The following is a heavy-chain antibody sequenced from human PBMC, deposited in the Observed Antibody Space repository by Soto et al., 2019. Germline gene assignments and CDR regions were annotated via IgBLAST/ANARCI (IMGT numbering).Heavy chain of an antibody. CDR1: GFTFSSYA. V-gene: IGHV3-23*01. CDR2: ISGSGGST. J-gene: IGHJ4*02. D-gene: IGHD2-21*02. Sequence: EVQLLESGGGLVQPGGSLRLSCAASGFTFSSYAMSWVRQAPGKGLEWVSAISGSGGSTYYADSVKGRFTISRDNSKNTLYVQMNSLRAEDTAVYYCAKTIVVVTANLDYWGQGTLVTVSS. CDR3: AKTIVVVTANLDY.